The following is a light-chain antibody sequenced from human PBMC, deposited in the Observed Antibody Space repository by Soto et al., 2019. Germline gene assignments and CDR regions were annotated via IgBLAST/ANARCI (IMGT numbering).Light chain of an antibody. Sequence: EIVMTQSPATQSDTPGERVTLSCRASQSVSSSLAWYQQKPGQAPRLLIYGASTKATGIPARFSGSGSGTEFTLTISSLQSEDFAVYYCQQYNNWPPFTFGPGTKVDIK. J-gene: IGKJ3*01. CDR3: QQYNNWPPFT. V-gene: IGKV3-15*01. CDR2: GAS. CDR1: QSVSSS.